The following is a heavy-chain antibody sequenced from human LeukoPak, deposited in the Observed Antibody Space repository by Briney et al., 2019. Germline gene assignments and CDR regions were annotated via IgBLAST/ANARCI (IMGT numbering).Heavy chain of an antibody. CDR1: GGSISSGSYY. J-gene: IGHJ4*02. CDR3: ARSGWAAAASFDY. V-gene: IGHV4-61*02. Sequence: SETLSLTCTVSGGSISSGSYYWSWIRQPAGKGLEWIGRIYTSGSTNYNPSLKSRVTISVDTSKNQFSLKLSSVTAADTAVYYCARSGWAAAASFDYWGQGTLVTVSS. D-gene: IGHD6-13*01. CDR2: IYTSGST.